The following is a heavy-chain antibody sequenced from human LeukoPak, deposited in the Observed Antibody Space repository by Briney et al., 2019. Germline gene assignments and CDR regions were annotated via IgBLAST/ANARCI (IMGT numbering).Heavy chain of an antibody. CDR1: GFTFSSYW. D-gene: IGHD2-2*02. J-gene: IGHJ4*02. CDR3: ARVIYCSSTSCYTELRYFDY. Sequence: EGSLRLSCAASGFTFSSYWRSWVRQAPGKGLEWLANIKQDGSEKYYVDSVKGRFTISRDNAKNSLYLQMNSLRAEDAAVYYCARVIYCSSTSCYTELRYFDYWGQGTLVTVSS. CDR2: IKQDGSEK. V-gene: IGHV3-7*01.